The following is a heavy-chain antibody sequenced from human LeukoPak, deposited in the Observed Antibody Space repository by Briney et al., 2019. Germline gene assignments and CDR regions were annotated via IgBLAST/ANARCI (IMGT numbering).Heavy chain of an antibody. CDR2: MSGTGKSA. D-gene: IGHD1-26*01. J-gene: IGHJ3*01. V-gene: IGHV3-23*01. CDR3: AGWDDHDAFEF. CDR1: GFTFRSYA. Sequence: PGGSLRLSCAASGFTFRSYAMNWVRQAPGQGLEWVSIMSGTGKSAHYAGAVKGRFTISRDYSKNTRYLQMNSLRAENTAVYYCAGWDDHDAFEFWGQGTMFSVSS.